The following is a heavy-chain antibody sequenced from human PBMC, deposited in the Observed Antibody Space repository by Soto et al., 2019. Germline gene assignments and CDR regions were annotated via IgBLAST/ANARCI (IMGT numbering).Heavy chain of an antibody. Sequence: ASVKVSCKASGGTFSSYTISWVRQAPGQGLEWMGRIIPILGIANYAQKFQGRVTITADKSTSTAYMELSSLRSEDTAVYYRANTVVPAAIEDYYYYYYMDVWGKGTTVSVAS. CDR2: IIPILGIA. J-gene: IGHJ6*03. CDR3: ANTVVPAAIEDYYYYYYMDV. D-gene: IGHD2-2*01. CDR1: GGTFSSYT. V-gene: IGHV1-69*02.